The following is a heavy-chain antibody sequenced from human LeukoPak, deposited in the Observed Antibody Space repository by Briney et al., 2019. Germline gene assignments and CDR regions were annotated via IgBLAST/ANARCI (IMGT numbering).Heavy chain of an antibody. Sequence: GGSLRLSCAASGLTFSSYSMNWVRQAPGKGLEWVSSISSGSKYIYNADSVKGRFTISRDNAKNSLYLQMNSLRAEDTAVYYCARALSYSYGSMDFWGQGTLVIASS. J-gene: IGHJ4*02. V-gene: IGHV3-21*01. CDR1: GLTFSSYS. CDR3: ARALSYSYGSMDF. CDR2: ISSGSKYI. D-gene: IGHD5-18*01.